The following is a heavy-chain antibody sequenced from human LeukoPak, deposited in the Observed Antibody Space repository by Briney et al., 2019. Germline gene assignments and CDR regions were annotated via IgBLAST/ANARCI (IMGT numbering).Heavy chain of an antibody. Sequence: GGSLRLSCAASGLTFSSYAAHWVRQAPGKGLEWVAVISYDGSNKYYADSVKGRFTISRDNSKNTLYLQMSSLRAEDTAVYYCARGVGGSRAFDIWGQGTMVTVSS. CDR1: GLTFSSYA. V-gene: IGHV3-30-3*01. CDR3: ARGVGGSRAFDI. J-gene: IGHJ3*02. D-gene: IGHD2-15*01. CDR2: ISYDGSNK.